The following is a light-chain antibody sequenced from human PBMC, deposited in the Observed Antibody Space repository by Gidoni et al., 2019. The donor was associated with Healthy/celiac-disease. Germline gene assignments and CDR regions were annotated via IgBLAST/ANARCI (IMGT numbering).Light chain of an antibody. Sequence: AIRMTQSPSSFSASTGDRVTITCRASQGISSYLAWYQQKPGKAPKLLIYAASTLQSGVPSRFSGSGSGTDFTLTIRCLQSEDSATYYCQQYYSYPLTFGGGTKVEIK. CDR3: QQYYSYPLT. CDR2: AAS. V-gene: IGKV1-8*01. CDR1: QGISSY. J-gene: IGKJ4*01.